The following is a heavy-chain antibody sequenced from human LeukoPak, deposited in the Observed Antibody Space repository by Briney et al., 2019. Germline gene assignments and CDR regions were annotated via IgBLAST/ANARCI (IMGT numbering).Heavy chain of an antibody. V-gene: IGHV7-4-1*02. CDR2: INTNTGNP. J-gene: IGHJ5*02. CDR3: ARDSLGGYPNWFDP. D-gene: IGHD5-12*01. CDR1: GYTFTSYA. Sequence: ASVEVSCKASGYTFTSYAMNWVRQAPGQGLEWMGWINTNTGNPTYAQGFTGRFVFSLDTSVSTAYLQISSLKAEDTAVYYCARDSLGGYPNWFDPWGQGTLVTVSS.